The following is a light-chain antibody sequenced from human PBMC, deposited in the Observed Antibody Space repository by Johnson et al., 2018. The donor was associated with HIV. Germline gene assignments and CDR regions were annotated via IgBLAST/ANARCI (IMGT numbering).Light chain of an antibody. V-gene: IGLV1-51*02. CDR3: GTLDSSLSVAYV. CDR2: ENN. CDR1: SSNIGKNY. J-gene: IGLJ1*01. Sequence: QSVLTQPPSVSAAPGQKVTISCSGSSSNIGKNYVSWYQQLPGTAPKLLIYENNKRPSGIPDRFSGSKSGTSATLGITGLQTGDEADYYCGTLDSSLSVAYVFGTGTKVTVL.